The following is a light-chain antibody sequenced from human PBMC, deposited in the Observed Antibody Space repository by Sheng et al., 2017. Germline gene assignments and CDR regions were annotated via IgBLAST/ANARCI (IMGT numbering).Light chain of an antibody. V-gene: IGLV3-10*01. CDR1: ALPKKY. CDR2: EDT. CDR3: YSPDLSGNHRV. Sequence: SYELTQPPSVSVSPGQTARITCSGDALPKKYAYWYQQKSGQAPVLVIYEDTKRPSGIPERFSGSSSGTMATLTISGAQVEDEADYYCYSPDLSGNHRVFGGGTRLTVL. J-gene: IGLJ3*02.